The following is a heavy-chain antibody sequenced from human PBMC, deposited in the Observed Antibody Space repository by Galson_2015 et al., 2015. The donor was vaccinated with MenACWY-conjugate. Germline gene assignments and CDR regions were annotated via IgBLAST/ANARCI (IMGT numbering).Heavy chain of an antibody. D-gene: IGHD2-15*01. Sequence: SLRLSCAASGFIFNNYWMGWVRQVPGKGPEWVANIKQDGSEKYYVDSVRGRFTISRDNAKNSLYLQMNSLRAEDTAVYYCARDLGFYCRFNGCFSPYRGQGTLVTVSS. CDR3: ARDLGFYCRFNGCFSPY. V-gene: IGHV3-7*03. J-gene: IGHJ4*02. CDR2: IKQDGSEK. CDR1: GFIFNNYW.